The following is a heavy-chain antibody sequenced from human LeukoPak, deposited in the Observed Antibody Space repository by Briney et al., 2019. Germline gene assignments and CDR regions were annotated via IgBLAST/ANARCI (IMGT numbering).Heavy chain of an antibody. V-gene: IGHV1-2*02. CDR3: ARDLPHLYCNGGSCYYFDY. CDR1: GYTFTGYY. D-gene: IGHD2-15*01. Sequence: ASVKVSCKASGYTFTGYYMNWVRQAPGQGLEWMGWISPNSGGTNYAQKFQGRVTMTRDTSISTAYMELSRLRSDDTAVYYCARDLPHLYCNGGSCYYFDYWGQGTLVTVSS. J-gene: IGHJ4*02. CDR2: ISPNSGGT.